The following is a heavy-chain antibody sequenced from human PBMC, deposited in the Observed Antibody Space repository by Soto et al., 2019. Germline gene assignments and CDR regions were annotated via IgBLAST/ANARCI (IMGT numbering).Heavy chain of an antibody. CDR3: ARDPCSGGSCYASYYYYGMDV. Sequence: QVQLVQSGAEVKKPGASVKVSCKASGYTFTSYYMHWVRQAPGQGLEWMGIINPSGGSTSYAQKVQGRVTMTRATSTSTVYMELSSLRSEDTAVYYCARDPCSGGSCYASYYYYGMDVWGQGTTVTVSS. D-gene: IGHD2-15*01. J-gene: IGHJ6*02. V-gene: IGHV1-46*01. CDR1: GYTFTSYY. CDR2: INPSGGST.